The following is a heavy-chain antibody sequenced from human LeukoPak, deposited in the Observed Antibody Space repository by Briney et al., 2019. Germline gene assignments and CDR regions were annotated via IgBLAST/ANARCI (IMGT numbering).Heavy chain of an antibody. J-gene: IGHJ4*02. V-gene: IGHV1-69*04. Sequence: ASVKVSCKASGGTFSSYAISWVRQAPGQGLEWMGRIIPILGIANYAQKFQGRVTITADKSTSTAYMELSSLRSEDTAVYYCASRGPPDFGVVIAYWGQGALVTVSS. CDR3: ASRGPPDFGVVIAY. D-gene: IGHD3-3*01. CDR2: IIPILGIA. CDR1: GGTFSSYA.